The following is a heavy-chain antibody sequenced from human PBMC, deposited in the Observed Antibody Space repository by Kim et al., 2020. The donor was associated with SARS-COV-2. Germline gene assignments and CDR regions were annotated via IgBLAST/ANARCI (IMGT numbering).Heavy chain of an antibody. J-gene: IGHJ6*02. V-gene: IGHV4-34*01. D-gene: IGHD2-2*01. CDR2: HSGRT. CDR3: ARYLMDV. Sequence: HSGRTNYAPSLKTRVTISVDTSKIQFALKLGSVTAADTAVYCCARYLMDVWGQGTTVTVSS.